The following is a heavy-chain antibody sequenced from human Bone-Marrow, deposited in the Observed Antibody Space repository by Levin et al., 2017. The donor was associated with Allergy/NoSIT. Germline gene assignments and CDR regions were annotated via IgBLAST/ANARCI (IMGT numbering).Heavy chain of an antibody. Sequence: GESLKISCKASGYKFDSYGISWVRQAPGQGLEWMGWISIYKGDTNYAQKLQGRVSMTRDTSTQTAYMELKSLRSDDTAVYYCARDASYRSDWLSDFWGQGTRVTVSS. D-gene: IGHD6-19*01. V-gene: IGHV1-18*01. CDR1: GYKFDSYG. CDR3: ARDASYRSDWLSDF. CDR2: ISIYKGDT. J-gene: IGHJ4*02.